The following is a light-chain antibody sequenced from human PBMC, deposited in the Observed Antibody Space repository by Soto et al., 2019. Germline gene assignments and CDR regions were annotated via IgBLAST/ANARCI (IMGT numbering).Light chain of an antibody. V-gene: IGLV2-8*01. CDR1: SSDVGGYNY. J-gene: IGLJ2*01. CDR2: EVS. CDR3: SSYAASNNLGV. Sequence: QSVLTQPPSASGSPGQSVTISCIGTSSDVGGYNYVSWYQQHPGKAPKLMIYEVSKRPSGVPDRFSGSKSGNTASLTVSGLQAEDEADYYCSSYAASNNLGVFGGGTKVPS.